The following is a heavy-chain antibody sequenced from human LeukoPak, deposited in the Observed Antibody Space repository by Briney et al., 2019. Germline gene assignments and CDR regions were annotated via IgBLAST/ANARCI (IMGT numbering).Heavy chain of an antibody. CDR1: GYTFTTYA. V-gene: IGHV1-18*01. CDR2: ISAYNGNT. CDR3: AREQDNYDSSGYYDY. D-gene: IGHD3-22*01. Sequence: ASVKVSCKASGYTFTTYAITWVRQAPGQGLEWMGWISAYNGNTNYAQKLQGRVTKTTDTSTNTAYMELRSLRSDDTAVYYCAREQDNYDSSGYYDYWGQGTLVTVSS. J-gene: IGHJ4*02.